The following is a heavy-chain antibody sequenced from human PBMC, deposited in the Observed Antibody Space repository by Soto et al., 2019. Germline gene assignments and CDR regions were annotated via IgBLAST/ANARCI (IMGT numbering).Heavy chain of an antibody. CDR3: AKDQGGAYIVVVPASIDAFDI. CDR2: ISGSGGST. D-gene: IGHD2-2*01. CDR1: GFTFSSYA. V-gene: IGHV3-23*01. Sequence: EVQLLESGGGLVQPGGSLRLSCAASGFTFSSYAMSWVRQAPGKGLEWVSAISGSGGSTYYADSVKGRFTISRDNSKNTLYLQMNSLRAEDTAVYYCAKDQGGAYIVVVPASIDAFDIWGQGTRVTVSS. J-gene: IGHJ3*02.